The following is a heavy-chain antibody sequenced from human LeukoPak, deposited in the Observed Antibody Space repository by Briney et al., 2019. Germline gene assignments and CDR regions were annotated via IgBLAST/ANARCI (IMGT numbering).Heavy chain of an antibody. J-gene: IGHJ4*02. CDR3: ARGLLVTMVRGVVDY. V-gene: IGHV4-34*01. CDR1: GGSFSGYY. D-gene: IGHD3-10*01. Sequence: SETLPLTCAVYGGSFSGYYWSWIRQPPGKGLEWIGEINHSGSTNYNPSLKSRVTISVDTSKNQFSLKLSSVTAADTAVYYCARGLLVTMVRGVVDYWGQGTLVTVSS. CDR2: INHSGST.